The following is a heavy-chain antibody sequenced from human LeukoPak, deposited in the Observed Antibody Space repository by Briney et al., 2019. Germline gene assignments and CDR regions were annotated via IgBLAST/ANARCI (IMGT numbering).Heavy chain of an antibody. CDR2: IWYDGSNK. CDR1: GFTFSSYG. J-gene: IGHJ4*02. D-gene: IGHD5-12*01. Sequence: GRTLRLSCAASGFTFSSYGMHRVRHAPGKGREWVTVIWYDGSNKYYADSVKGRFTISRDNCKNTLYLQMNSLRAEDTAVYYCARYQGSGYDFASDDWGQGTLVTASS. CDR3: ARYQGSGYDFASDD. V-gene: IGHV3-33*01.